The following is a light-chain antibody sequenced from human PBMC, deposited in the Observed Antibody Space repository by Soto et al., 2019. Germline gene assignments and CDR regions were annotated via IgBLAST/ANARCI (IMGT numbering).Light chain of an antibody. Sequence: ESVLTQSPGTLSLSPGERATLSCRASQSISSSYLAWYQQKPGQAPRLLIYVASSRATGVPDRFSGSGSGTDFTLTISRLEPGDFAVYYCQQYGSSPWTFGQGTKVDIK. V-gene: IGKV3-20*01. CDR1: QSISSSY. CDR2: VAS. CDR3: QQYGSSPWT. J-gene: IGKJ1*01.